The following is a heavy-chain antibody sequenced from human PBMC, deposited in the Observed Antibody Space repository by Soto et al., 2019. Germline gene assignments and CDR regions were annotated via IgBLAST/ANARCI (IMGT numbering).Heavy chain of an antibody. Sequence: GGSLRLSCAASGFIFTNYAMNWVRQAPGKGLEWVSVIGGRGNSVYYADSVQGRFTISRDNSKNTLSLQMSSLTADDTAIYYCVREGRGSFDFRGRGTMVTVSS. CDR3: VREGRGSFDF. CDR2: IGGRGNSV. D-gene: IGHD5-12*01. CDR1: GFIFTNYA. J-gene: IGHJ3*01. V-gene: IGHV3-23*01.